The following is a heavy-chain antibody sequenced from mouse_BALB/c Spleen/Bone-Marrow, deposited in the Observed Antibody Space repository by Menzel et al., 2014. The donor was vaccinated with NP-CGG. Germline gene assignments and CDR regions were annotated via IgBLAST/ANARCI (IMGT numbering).Heavy chain of an antibody. V-gene: IGHV14-3*02. Sequence: VQLQQSGAELVKPGASVKLSCTASGFNIKDTYMHWVKQRPERGLEWIGRIDPANGNTKYDPKFQGKATITADTSSNTAYLQLSSLTSEDTAVYYCAMYYYGSSLFAYWGQGTLVTVSA. CDR2: IDPANGNT. CDR3: AMYYYGSSLFAY. D-gene: IGHD1-1*01. J-gene: IGHJ3*01. CDR1: GFNIKDTY.